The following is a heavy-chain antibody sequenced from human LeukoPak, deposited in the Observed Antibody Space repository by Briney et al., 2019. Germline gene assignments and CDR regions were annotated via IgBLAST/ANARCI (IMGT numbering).Heavy chain of an antibody. CDR1: GFTFSNYA. CDR2: ISGSGDST. D-gene: IGHD3-16*01. V-gene: IGHV3-23*01. CDR3: AREELGSSLGFDP. J-gene: IGHJ5*02. Sequence: GGSLRLSCAASGFTFSNYAMTWVRQAPVKGLEWVSGISGSGDSTYYADSVKGRFTISRDNSKNTLYLQMNSLRAEDTAVYYCAREELGSSLGFDPWGQGTLVTVSS.